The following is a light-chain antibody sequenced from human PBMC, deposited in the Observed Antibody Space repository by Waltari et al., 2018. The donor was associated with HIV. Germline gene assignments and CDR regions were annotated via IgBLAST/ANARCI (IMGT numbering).Light chain of an antibody. CDR2: RNN. CDR1: SSNIGSKY. J-gene: IGLJ2*01. CDR3: AAWDDSLL. V-gene: IGLV1-47*01. Sequence: QSVLTQPPSASGTPGQRVTISCSGSSSNIGSKYVYWYQQRPGTAPKLLINRNNQRPSGVPDRFSGSKSGTSASLAISGLRSEDEADYYCAAWDDSLLFGGGTKLTVL.